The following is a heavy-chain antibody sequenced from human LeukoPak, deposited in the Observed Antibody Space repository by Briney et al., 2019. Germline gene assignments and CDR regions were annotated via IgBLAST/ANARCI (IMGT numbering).Heavy chain of an antibody. V-gene: IGHV3-23*01. J-gene: IGHJ4*02. CDR3: AKSSIAVPGTTLDY. D-gene: IGHD6-19*01. CDR2: ISGRGGST. CDR1: GFXFSSYA. Sequence: PGGSLRLSCAASGFXFSSYAMNWVRQTPRKGLEWISVISGRGGSTYYADSVKGRFTISRDKSKNTLYLQMNSLRAEDTAVYYCAKSSIAVPGTTLDYWGQGTLVTVSS.